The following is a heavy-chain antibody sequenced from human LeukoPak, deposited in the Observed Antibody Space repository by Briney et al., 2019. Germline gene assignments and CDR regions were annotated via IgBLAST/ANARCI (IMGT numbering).Heavy chain of an antibody. CDR2: ISSSSSYI. J-gene: IGHJ4*02. CDR1: GFTFSSYS. CDR3: ARKGYCSSNTCFPFDY. Sequence: PGGSLRLSCAASGFTFSSYSMNWVRQAPGKGLEWVSSISSSSSYIYYADSVKGRFTISRDNSKNMLYLQMNSLRAEDTAVYYCARKGYCSSNTCFPFDYWGQGTLVTVSS. V-gene: IGHV3-21*04. D-gene: IGHD2-2*01.